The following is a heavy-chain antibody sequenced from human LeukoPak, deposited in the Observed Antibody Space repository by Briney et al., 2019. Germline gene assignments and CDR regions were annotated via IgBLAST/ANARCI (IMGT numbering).Heavy chain of an antibody. CDR3: AKDGANNWNYGDY. V-gene: IGHV1-2*02. Sequence: GPSVKVSCKASGYTFTAYYMHWVRPAPGQGLEWMGWINPNSGGTNYAQNFQGRVTMTRDTSISTAYMELSRLRSDDTAVYYCAKDGANNWNYGDYWGQGSLVTVSS. CDR2: INPNSGGT. D-gene: IGHD1-20*01. CDR1: GYTFTAYY. J-gene: IGHJ4*02.